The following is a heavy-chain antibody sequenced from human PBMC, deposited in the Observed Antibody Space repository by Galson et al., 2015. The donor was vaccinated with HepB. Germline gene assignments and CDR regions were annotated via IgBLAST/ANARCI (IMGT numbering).Heavy chain of an antibody. D-gene: IGHD3-3*01. CDR3: ARRGPIFGVLGY. CDR1: GFTVSSNY. Sequence: FLRLSCAASGFTVSSNYMSWVRQAPGKGLEWVSVIYSGGSTYYAASVKGRFTISRDNSKNTLYLHMNSLSAEDTAVYYCARRGPIFGVLGYWGQRTLVTVSS. CDR2: IYSGGST. J-gene: IGHJ4*02. V-gene: IGHV3-66*01.